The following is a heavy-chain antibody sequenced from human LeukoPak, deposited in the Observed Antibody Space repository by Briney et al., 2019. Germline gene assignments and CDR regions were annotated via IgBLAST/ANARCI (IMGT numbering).Heavy chain of an antibody. D-gene: IGHD2-8*01. CDR2: TYYRSRWFN. CDR1: GDRVSSNSAA. Sequence: SQTLSLTCAISGDRVSSNSAAWTWIRQSPSRGLEWLGRTYYRSRWFNNYAVSVKSRITINPDSSKNQYSLHLNSVTPEDTAVYYCARMSYDSRPVWGQGTLVTVSS. V-gene: IGHV6-1*01. CDR3: ARMSYDSRPV. J-gene: IGHJ4*02.